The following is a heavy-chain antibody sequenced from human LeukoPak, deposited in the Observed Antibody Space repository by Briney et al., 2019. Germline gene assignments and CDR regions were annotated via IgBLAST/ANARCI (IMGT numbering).Heavy chain of an antibody. CDR3: ARNDYDILTGLLTHGFDP. J-gene: IGHJ5*02. CDR2: INSDGSST. V-gene: IGHV3-74*01. D-gene: IGHD3-9*01. CDR1: GFTFSSYW. Sequence: GGSLRLSCAASGFTFSSYWMHWVRHAPGKGLVWVSRINSDGSSTSYADSVKGRFTISRDNAKNTLYLQMNSLRAEDTAVYYCARNDYDILTGLLTHGFDPWGQGTLVTVSS.